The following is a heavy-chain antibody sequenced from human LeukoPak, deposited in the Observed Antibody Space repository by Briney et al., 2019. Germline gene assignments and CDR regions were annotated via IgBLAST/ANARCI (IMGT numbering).Heavy chain of an antibody. CDR1: GFTFSSYA. J-gene: IGHJ4*02. CDR3: ARGKLLWFGEPDY. Sequence: GGSLRLSCAASGFTFSSYAMSWVRQAPGKGLEWVSSISSSSSYIYYADSVKGRFTISRDNAKNSLYLQMNSLRAEDTAVYYCARGKLLWFGEPDYWGQGTLVTVSS. V-gene: IGHV3-21*01. D-gene: IGHD3-10*01. CDR2: ISSSSSYI.